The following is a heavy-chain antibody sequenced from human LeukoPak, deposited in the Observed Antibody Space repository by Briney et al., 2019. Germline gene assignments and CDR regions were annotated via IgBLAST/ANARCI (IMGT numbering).Heavy chain of an antibody. CDR2: IYYSGST. D-gene: IGHD3-9*01. V-gene: IGHV4-39*07. J-gene: IGHJ4*02. CDR3: ARGVYYDILTGYQGPDY. CDR1: GGSISSSSYY. Sequence: PSETLSLTCTVSGGSISSSSYYWGWIRQPPGKGLEWIGSIYYSGSTYYNPSLKSRVAISVDTSKNQFSLKLSSVTAADTAVYYCARGVYYDILTGYQGPDYWGQGTLVTVSS.